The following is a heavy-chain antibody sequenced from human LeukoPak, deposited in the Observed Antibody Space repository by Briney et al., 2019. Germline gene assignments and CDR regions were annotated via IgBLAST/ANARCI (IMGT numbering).Heavy chain of an antibody. CDR3: ARFQTSGYSYGYFDY. CDR2: IYYSGST. D-gene: IGHD5-18*01. Sequence: SETLSLTCTVSGGSISSGDYYWRWIRQPPGKGLEWIGYIYYSGSTYYNPSLKSRVTISVDTSKNQFSLKLSSVTAADTAVYYCARFQTSGYSYGYFDYWGQGTLVTVSS. V-gene: IGHV4-30-4*08. CDR1: GGSISSGDYY. J-gene: IGHJ4*02.